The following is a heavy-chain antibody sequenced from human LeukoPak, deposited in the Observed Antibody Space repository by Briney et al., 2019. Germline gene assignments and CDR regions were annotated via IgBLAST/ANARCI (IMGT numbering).Heavy chain of an antibody. Sequence: SETLSLSCTVSGGSISSSSYYWGWIRQPPGKGLECIGSTYYSGSTYYNPSLKSRVTISVDTSKNQFSLKLCSVTAADTAVYYCARHSTFDDFWSGYHWDFDYWGQGTLVTVSS. CDR3: ARHSTFDDFWSGYHWDFDY. CDR1: GGSISSSSYY. J-gene: IGHJ4*02. D-gene: IGHD3-3*01. CDR2: TYYSGST. V-gene: IGHV4-39*01.